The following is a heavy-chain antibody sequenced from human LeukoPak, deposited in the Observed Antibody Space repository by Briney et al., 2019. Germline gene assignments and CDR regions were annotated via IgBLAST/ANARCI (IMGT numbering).Heavy chain of an antibody. CDR1: GGSISSGGYS. Sequence: RTSQTLSLTCAVSGGSISSGGYSWSWIRQPPGKGLEWIGYIYHSGSTYYNPSLKSRVTISVDRSKNQFSLKLSSVTAADTAVYYCARCNRGWFDPWGQGTLVTVSS. CDR3: ARCNRGWFDP. J-gene: IGHJ5*02. D-gene: IGHD3-10*01. V-gene: IGHV4-30-2*01. CDR2: IYHSGST.